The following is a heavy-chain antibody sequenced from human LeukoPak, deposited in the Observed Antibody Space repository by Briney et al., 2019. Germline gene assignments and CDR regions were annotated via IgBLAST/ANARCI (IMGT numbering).Heavy chain of an antibody. Sequence: SETLSLTCAVFGGSFSGYYWSWIRQPPGKGLEWIGEINHSGSTSYNPSLKSRVTISVDTSKNQFSLKLSSVTAADTAVYYCARGRYAPYYYYYMDVWGKGTTVTVSS. CDR1: GGSFSGYY. CDR3: ARGRYAPYYYYYMDV. V-gene: IGHV4-34*01. J-gene: IGHJ6*03. CDR2: INHSGST. D-gene: IGHD2-8*01.